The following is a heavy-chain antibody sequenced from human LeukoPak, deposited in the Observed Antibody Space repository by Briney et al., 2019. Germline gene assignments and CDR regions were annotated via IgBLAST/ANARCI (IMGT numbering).Heavy chain of an antibody. CDR2: ISSSSSYI. Sequence: NPGGSLRLSCAASGFTLSSYSMNWVRQAPGKGLEWVSSISSSSSYIYYADSVKGRFTISRDNAKNSLYLQMNSLRAEDTAVYYCARDDSGYDYGGYWGQGTLVTVSS. CDR3: ARDDSGYDYGGY. V-gene: IGHV3-21*01. J-gene: IGHJ4*02. CDR1: GFTLSSYS. D-gene: IGHD5-12*01.